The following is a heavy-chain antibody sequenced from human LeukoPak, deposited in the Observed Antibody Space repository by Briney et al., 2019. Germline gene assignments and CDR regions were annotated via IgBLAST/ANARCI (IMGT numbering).Heavy chain of an antibody. CDR1: GGSFSGYY. CDR2: INHSGST. D-gene: IGHD2-8*02. J-gene: IGHJ5*02. Sequence: SEALSLTCAVYGGSFSGYYWSWIRQPPGKGLEWIGEINHSGSTNYNPSLKSRVTISVDTSKNQFSLKLSSVTAADTAVYYCARAPIVLVVYASGGRFDPWGQGTLVTVSS. V-gene: IGHV4-34*01. CDR3: ARAPIVLVVYASGGRFDP.